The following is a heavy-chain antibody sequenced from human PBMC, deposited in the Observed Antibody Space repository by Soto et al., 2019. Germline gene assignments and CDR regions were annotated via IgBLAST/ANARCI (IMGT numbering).Heavy chain of an antibody. CDR3: ARNGTGDYADY. CDR1: GGSISSYY. D-gene: IGHD4-17*01. Sequence: QVQLQESGPGLVKPSETLSLTCTVSGGSISSYYWSWIRQPPGKGLEWIGYIYYSGSTNYNPSLMSRVTISVDTSKNQFSLKLISVTAADTAVYYCARNGTGDYADYWGQGTLVTVSS. J-gene: IGHJ4*02. CDR2: IYYSGST. V-gene: IGHV4-59*01.